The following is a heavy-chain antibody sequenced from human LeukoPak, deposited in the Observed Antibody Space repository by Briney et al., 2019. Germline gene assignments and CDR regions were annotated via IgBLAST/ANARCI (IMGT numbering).Heavy chain of an antibody. Sequence: SVKVSCKASGGTFSSYAISWGRQAPGQGVERRGRIIPIFGTANYAKKFQGRVTITTGESTSTAYMKLSSLRSEDTAVYYCASSIEYYYDSDAFDIWGQGTMVTVSS. CDR1: GGTFSSYA. CDR2: IIPIFGTA. CDR3: ASSIEYYYDSDAFDI. J-gene: IGHJ3*02. V-gene: IGHV1-69*05. D-gene: IGHD3-22*01.